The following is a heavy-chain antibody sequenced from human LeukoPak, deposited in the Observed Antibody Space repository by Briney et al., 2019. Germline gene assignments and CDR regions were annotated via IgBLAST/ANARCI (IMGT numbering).Heavy chain of an antibody. D-gene: IGHD1-26*01. J-gene: IGHJ3*02. V-gene: IGHV4-59*12. CDR2: IYYSGST. CDR1: GGSISSYY. Sequence: SETLSLTCTVSGGSISSYYWSWIRQPPGKGLEWIGYIYYSGSTNYNPSLKSRVTISVDTSKNQFSLKLSSVTAADTAVYYCARVKEAWEDDAFDIWGQGTMVTVSS. CDR3: ARVKEAWEDDAFDI.